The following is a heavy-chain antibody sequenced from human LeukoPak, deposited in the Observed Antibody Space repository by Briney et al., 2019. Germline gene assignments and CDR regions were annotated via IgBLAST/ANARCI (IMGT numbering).Heavy chain of an antibody. Sequence: ASVKVSYKASGYTFTSYGISWVRQAPGQGLEWMGWISAYNGNTNYAQKLQGRVTMTTDTSTSTAYMELRSLRSDDTAVYYCARDRKSIAARRAIDYWGQGTLVTVSS. CDR2: ISAYNGNT. CDR1: GYTFTSYG. J-gene: IGHJ4*02. V-gene: IGHV1-18*01. D-gene: IGHD6-6*01. CDR3: ARDRKSIAARRAIDY.